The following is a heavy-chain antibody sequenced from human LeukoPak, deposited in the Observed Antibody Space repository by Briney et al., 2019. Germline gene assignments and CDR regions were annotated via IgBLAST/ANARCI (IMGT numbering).Heavy chain of an antibody. J-gene: IGHJ4*02. CDR3: ASGYGDYASIDF. V-gene: IGHV3-11*01. Sequence: PGGSLRLSCEASGFTFSDFAMSWVRQAPGKGLEWVSYISNSGSNIYYADSVKGRFTISRDNAKSSLFVQMNSLRAEDTAVYYCASGYGDYASIDFWGQGTLVTVST. CDR1: GFTFSDFA. D-gene: IGHD4-17*01. CDR2: ISNSGSNI.